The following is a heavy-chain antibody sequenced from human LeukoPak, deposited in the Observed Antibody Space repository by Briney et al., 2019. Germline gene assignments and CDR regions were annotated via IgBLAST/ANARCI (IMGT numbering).Heavy chain of an antibody. D-gene: IGHD1-26*01. CDR2: ISGSGGST. Sequence: GGSLRLSCAASGFTFSGYARSWVRQAPGKGLEWVSAISGSGGSTYYADSVKGRFTISRDNSKNTLYLQMNSLRAEDTAVYYCAKDKGATNAFDIWGQGTMVTVSS. CDR3: AKDKGATNAFDI. V-gene: IGHV3-23*01. J-gene: IGHJ3*02. CDR1: GFTFSGYA.